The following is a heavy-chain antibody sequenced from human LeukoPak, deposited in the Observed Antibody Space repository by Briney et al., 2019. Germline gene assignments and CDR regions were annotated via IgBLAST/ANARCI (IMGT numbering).Heavy chain of an antibody. J-gene: IGHJ4*02. CDR1: GFTFSSYS. CDR3: ARVLEAAAFDY. V-gene: IGHV3-21*01. D-gene: IGHD3-3*01. CDR2: ISSSSRYT. Sequence: GGSLRLSCAASGFTFSSYSMNWVRQAPGKGLEWVSSISSSSRYTYYADSVKGRFTISRDNAKNSLFLQMNSLRAEDTAVYYCARVLEAAAFDYWGQGTLVTVSS.